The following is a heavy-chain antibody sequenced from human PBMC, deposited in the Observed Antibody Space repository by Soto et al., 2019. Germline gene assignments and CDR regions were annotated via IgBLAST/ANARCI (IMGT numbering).Heavy chain of an antibody. Sequence: QVQLVQSGAELKKPGASAKVSCKASGYIFTSYGISWVRQAPGQGLEWMAWISVDSGNTNYAQNFQGRVTMTTDTPASTGHMELRSLTPDATAGYYCARYNGSRSNSYLDVWGQGKRVIVSS. V-gene: IGHV1-18*01. CDR3: ARYNGSRSNSYLDV. J-gene: IGHJ3*01. D-gene: IGHD3-10*01. CDR1: GYIFTSYG. CDR2: ISVDSGNT.